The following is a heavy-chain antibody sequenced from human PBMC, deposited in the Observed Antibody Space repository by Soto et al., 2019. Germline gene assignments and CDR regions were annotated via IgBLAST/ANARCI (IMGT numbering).Heavy chain of an antibody. CDR1: GGTFSSYA. J-gene: IGHJ5*02. D-gene: IGHD6-13*01. CDR3: ARMGRRAAAAPLDP. Sequence: GASVKVSCKASGGTFSSYAISWVRQAPGQGLEWMGGIIPIFGTANYAQKFQGRVTITADKSTSTAYMELNSLRVEDTAVYYCARMGRRAAAAPLDPWGQGTLVTVSS. CDR2: IIPIFGTA. V-gene: IGHV1-69*06.